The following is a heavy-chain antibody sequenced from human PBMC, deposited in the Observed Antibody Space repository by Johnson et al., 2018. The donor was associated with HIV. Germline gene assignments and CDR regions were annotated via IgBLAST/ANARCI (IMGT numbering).Heavy chain of an antibody. J-gene: IGHJ3*02. CDR2: ISDDVSSR. CDR1: GFTFSSFA. V-gene: IGHV3-30*04. D-gene: IGHD3-10*01. Sequence: QVQLVESGGGVVRPGRSLRLSCAASGFTFSSFAMHWVRQAPGKGLEWVAVISDDVSSRFYADSVKGRFTISRDNSKNTLYLQMNSLRAEDTAVYYCAKDLPLVQGIIMGGGAFDIWGQGTMVTVSS. CDR3: AKDLPLVQGIIMGGGAFDI.